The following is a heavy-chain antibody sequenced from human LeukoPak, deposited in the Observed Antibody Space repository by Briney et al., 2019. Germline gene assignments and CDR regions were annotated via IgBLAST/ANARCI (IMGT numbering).Heavy chain of an antibody. J-gene: IGHJ3*02. CDR3: ATNRVGTYDRPFDI. CDR1: GGSISSYY. V-gene: IGHV4-59*08. D-gene: IGHD1-26*01. CDR2: IYYSGST. Sequence: TSSETLSLTCTVSGGSISSYYWSWIRQPPGKGLEWIGYIYYSGSTNYNPSLKSRVTISVDTSKNQFSLELSSVTATDTAVYFCATNRVGTYDRPFDIWGQGTMVTVSS.